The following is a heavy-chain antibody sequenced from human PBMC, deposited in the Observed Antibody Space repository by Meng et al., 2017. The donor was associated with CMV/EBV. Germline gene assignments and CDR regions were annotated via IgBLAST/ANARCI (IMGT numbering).Heavy chain of an antibody. D-gene: IGHD6-13*01. CDR2: IYWDDDK. J-gene: IGHJ4*02. Sequence: LKESRPTLDQPTQPSTLTCTFSGFSLSNSGVGVGWIRQPPGKALEWLALIYWDDDKRYSPSLKSRLTITKDTSKNQAVLTMTNMDPVDTATYYCARIAAAGRFDYWGQGTLVTVSS. V-gene: IGHV2-5*02. CDR1: GFSLSNSGVG. CDR3: ARIAAAGRFDY.